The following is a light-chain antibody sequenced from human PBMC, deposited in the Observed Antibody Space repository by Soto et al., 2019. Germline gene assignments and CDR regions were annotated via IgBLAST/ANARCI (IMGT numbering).Light chain of an antibody. V-gene: IGKV3-15*01. CDR2: AAS. CDR1: RSVSSS. CDR3: QQYDNWPPLT. Sequence: EIVMTQSAVTLSVSPGERATLSCRASRSVSSSLAWYQQKPGQAPRLLIYAASTRATGIPARFSGSGSGTEFTLTISSLQSEDFAIYYCQQYDNWPPLTFGGGTKVEIK. J-gene: IGKJ4*01.